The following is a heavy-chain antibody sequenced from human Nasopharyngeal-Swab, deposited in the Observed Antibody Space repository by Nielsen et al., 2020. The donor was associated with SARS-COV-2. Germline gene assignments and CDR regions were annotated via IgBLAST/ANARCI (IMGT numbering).Heavy chain of an antibody. CDR1: GFTFSTYS. D-gene: IGHD2-21*02. Sequence: GESLKISCAASGFTFSTYSMNWVRQAPGKGLEWVSSISSSSSIIYYADSVKSRFTISRDNVKNSLYLQMNSLRAEDTAVYYCTRDYKTYCGGDCYADYWGRGTLVTVSS. J-gene: IGHJ4*02. V-gene: IGHV3-21*06. CDR2: ISSSSSII. CDR3: TRDYKTYCGGDCYADY.